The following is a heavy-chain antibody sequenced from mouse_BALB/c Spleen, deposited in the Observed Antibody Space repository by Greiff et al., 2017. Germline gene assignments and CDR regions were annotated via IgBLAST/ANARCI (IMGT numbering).Heavy chain of an antibody. J-gene: IGHJ2*01. CDR3: AHYYGSSPLDY. V-gene: IGHV14-3*02. CDR2: IDPANGNT. CDR1: GFNIKDTY. D-gene: IGHD1-1*01. Sequence: VQLQQSGAELVKPGASVKLSCTASGFNIKDTYMHWVKQRPEQGLEWIGRIDPANGNTKYDPKFQGKATITADTSSNTAYLQLSSLTSEDTAVYYCAHYYGSSPLDYGGQGTTRTVSS.